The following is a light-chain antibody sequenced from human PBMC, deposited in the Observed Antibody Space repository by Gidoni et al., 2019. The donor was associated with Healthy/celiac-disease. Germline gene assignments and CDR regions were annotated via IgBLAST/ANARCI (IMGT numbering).Light chain of an antibody. CDR1: QCISSW. CDR3: QQANSFPLCS. J-gene: IGKJ2*04. Sequence: DIQMTQSPSSVSASVGDRVTITCRASQCISSWLALYQQKPGKAPKLLVYAASSLQSGVPSRFSGSGSGTDFTLTISSLQPEDFATYYCQQANSFPLCSFGQGTKLEIK. CDR2: AAS. V-gene: IGKV1D-12*01.